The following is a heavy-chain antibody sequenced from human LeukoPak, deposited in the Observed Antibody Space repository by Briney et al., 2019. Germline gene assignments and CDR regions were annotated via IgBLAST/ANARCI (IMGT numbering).Heavy chain of an antibody. J-gene: IGHJ5*02. CDR3: ARERSMVRGVSWFDP. CDR2: IYTSGST. CDR1: GGSISSGSYY. Sequence: SETLSLTCTVSGGSISSGSYYWSWIRQPAGKGLEWIGRIYTSGSTNYNPSLKSRATISVDTSKNQFSLKLSSVTAADTAVYYCARERSMVRGVSWFDPWGQGTLVTVSS. V-gene: IGHV4-61*02. D-gene: IGHD3-10*01.